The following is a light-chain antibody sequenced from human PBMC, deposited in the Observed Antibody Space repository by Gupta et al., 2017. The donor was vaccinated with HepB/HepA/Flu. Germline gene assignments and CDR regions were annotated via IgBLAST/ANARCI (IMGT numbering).Light chain of an antibody. Sequence: QSVRTQPPSASGTPGQGFTIAGPGSRSNIGTNGVNWYQQLPGTAPQLLMYNNNQRPSGIPDRFSGSKSGTSASLTISGLQAEDEADYYCQSWDDNMNGLVFGGGTMLTVL. CDR3: QSWDDNMNGLV. V-gene: IGLV1-44*01. CDR1: RSNIGTNG. CDR2: NNN. J-gene: IGLJ3*02.